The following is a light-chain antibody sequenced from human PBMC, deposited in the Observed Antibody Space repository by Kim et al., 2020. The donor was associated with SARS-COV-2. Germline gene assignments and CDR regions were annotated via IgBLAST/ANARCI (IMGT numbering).Light chain of an antibody. CDR1: KLGDKY. CDR3: QAWDSSTAVV. Sequence: VSPGQTASITCSGDKLGDKYACWYQQKPGQPPVLVIYQDSKRPSGIPERFSGSNSGNTATLTISGTQAMDEADYYCQAWDSSTAVVFGGGTQLTVL. CDR2: QDS. V-gene: IGLV3-1*01. J-gene: IGLJ2*01.